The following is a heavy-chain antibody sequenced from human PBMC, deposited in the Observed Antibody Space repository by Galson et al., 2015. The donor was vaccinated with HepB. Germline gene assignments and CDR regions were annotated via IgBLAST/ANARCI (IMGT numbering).Heavy chain of an antibody. CDR1: GFTFSTYG. CDR3: AKDEGKYYESSGSDY. Sequence: SLRLSCAASGFTFSTYGIHWVRQAPGKGLEWVAVISFDGSYKYYADSVKGRFTISRDNSKNTVYLQMNSLRAEDTAVYYCAKDEGKYYESSGSDYWGQGTLVTVSS. D-gene: IGHD3-22*01. J-gene: IGHJ4*02. CDR2: ISFDGSYK. V-gene: IGHV3-30*18.